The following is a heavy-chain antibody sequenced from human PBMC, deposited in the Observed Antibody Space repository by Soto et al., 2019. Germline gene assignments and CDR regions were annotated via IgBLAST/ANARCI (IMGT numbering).Heavy chain of an antibody. V-gene: IGHV4-59*01. CDR2: VYYTGTT. J-gene: IGHJ5*01. CDR3: ARDFAGRGPFDP. Sequence: ETLSLTCTVSNVSITSSYWNWIRQSPGKGLEWIGFVYYTGTTKYNPSLKSRVTISVDTSKNEFSLKLTSVTTADTALYFCARDFAGRGPFDPWGPGTLVTVSS. CDR1: NVSITSSY. D-gene: IGHD1-26*01.